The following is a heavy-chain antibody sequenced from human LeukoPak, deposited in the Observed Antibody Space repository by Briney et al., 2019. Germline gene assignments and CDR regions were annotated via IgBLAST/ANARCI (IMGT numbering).Heavy chain of an antibody. Sequence: GGSLRLSCAASGFTFSSYSMNWVRQAPGKGLEWVSYISSSSSTIYYADSVKGRFTISRDNSKNTLYLQMNSLRAEDTAVYYCAKDGYDILTGYYYYYYMDVWGKGTTVTISS. J-gene: IGHJ6*03. CDR2: ISSSSSTI. V-gene: IGHV3-48*01. D-gene: IGHD3-9*01. CDR3: AKDGYDILTGYYYYYYMDV. CDR1: GFTFSSYS.